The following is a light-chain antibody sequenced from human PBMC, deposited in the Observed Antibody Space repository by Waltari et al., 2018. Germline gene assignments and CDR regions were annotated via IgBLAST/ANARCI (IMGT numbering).Light chain of an antibody. Sequence: QSALTHPASVSGSPGQPISISGLAPSRHVGPSTRVPWYQHHPGKAPKLIVFEASKRPSGVSNRFPGSKAANTASLIISGLQADAEADYYCCSYAGSGSGVFGGGTKVTVI. CDR3: CSYAGSGSGV. V-gene: IGLV2-23*01. J-gene: IGLJ3*02. CDR1: SRHVGPSTR. CDR2: EAS.